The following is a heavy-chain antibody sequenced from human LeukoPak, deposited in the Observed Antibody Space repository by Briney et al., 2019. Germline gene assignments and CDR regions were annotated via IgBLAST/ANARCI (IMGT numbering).Heavy chain of an antibody. CDR3: AREESEGFDY. Sequence: GGSLRLSCEASGFTFSTYPMNWVRQAPGKGLEWVSSIGGSSSSIHYADSLKGRFTISRDNAKNSLYLQMNSLRAEDTAVYYCAREESEGFDYWGQGTLVTVSS. V-gene: IGHV3-21*01. CDR2: IGGSSSSI. J-gene: IGHJ4*02. D-gene: IGHD1-14*01. CDR1: GFTFSTYP.